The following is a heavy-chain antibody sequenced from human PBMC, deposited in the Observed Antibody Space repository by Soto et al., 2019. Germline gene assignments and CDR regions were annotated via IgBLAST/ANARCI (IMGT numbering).Heavy chain of an antibody. CDR2: IYYSGST. J-gene: IGHJ4*02. CDR3: ARLASSGWYGILRAGIYFDY. Sequence: PSETLSLTCTVSGGSISSSSYYWGWIRQPPGKGLEWIGSIYYSGSTYYNPSLKSRVTISVDTSKNQFSLKLSSVTAADTAVYYCARLASSGWYGILRAGIYFDYWGQGTLVTVSS. V-gene: IGHV4-39*01. D-gene: IGHD6-19*01. CDR1: GGSISSSSYY.